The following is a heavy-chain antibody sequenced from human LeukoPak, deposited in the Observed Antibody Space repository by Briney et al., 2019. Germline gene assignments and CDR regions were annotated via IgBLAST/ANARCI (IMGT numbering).Heavy chain of an antibody. D-gene: IGHD3-22*01. CDR3: ARDPRPSYESGGYYYPGDY. CDR2: ISPSGGST. Sequence: ASVKVSCKASGYTFTSYYMHWVRQAPGQGLEWMAIISPSGGSTSYAQKFQGRVTMTRDTSTSTVYMELSSLRSEDTAVYYCARDPRPSYESGGYYYPGDYWGQGTLVTVSS. V-gene: IGHV1-46*01. J-gene: IGHJ4*02. CDR1: GYTFTSYY.